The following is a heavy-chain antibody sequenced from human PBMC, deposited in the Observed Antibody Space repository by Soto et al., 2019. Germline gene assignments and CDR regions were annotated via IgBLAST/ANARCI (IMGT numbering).Heavy chain of an antibody. CDR1: RFTFSNYS. Sequence: PGGSLRLSCAASRFTFSNYSMSWVRQAPGTGLEWVSSISSTSTYTYYPDSLKGRFTISRDNAKNSLYLQMNGLRAEDTAVYYCARVAANDPNFDYWGQGTLVTVSS. D-gene: IGHD6-25*01. CDR2: ISSTSTYT. V-gene: IGHV3-21*01. CDR3: ARVAANDPNFDY. J-gene: IGHJ4*02.